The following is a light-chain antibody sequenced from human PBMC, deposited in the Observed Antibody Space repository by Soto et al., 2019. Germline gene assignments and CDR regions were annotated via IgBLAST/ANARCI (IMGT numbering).Light chain of an antibody. CDR1: QSISIY. CDR3: QQSDSTPYT. V-gene: IGKV1-39*01. CDR2: DAS. Sequence: DLQMTQSPASLSASVGDSVTITCRTSQSISIYLNWYQQKPGKAPRLLIYDASSLLSGVPSRFSGSGSGTDFTLTIASLQPEDFSTYYCQQSDSTPYTFGQGTKVEI. J-gene: IGKJ2*01.